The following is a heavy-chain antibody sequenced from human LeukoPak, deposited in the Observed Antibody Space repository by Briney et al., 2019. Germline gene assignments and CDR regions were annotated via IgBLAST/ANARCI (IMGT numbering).Heavy chain of an antibody. V-gene: IGHV1-2*02. D-gene: IGHD1-26*01. CDR1: GYTFTGYY. CDR3: ARVFGRQLPDF. Sequence: ASVKVSCKASGYTFTGYYMHWVRQAPGQGLEWMGWINPNSGGTNYAQKFQGRVTMTRDTSISTAYMELSSLTSDDAAVYYCARVFGRQLPDFWGQGTLVTVSS. CDR2: INPNSGGT. J-gene: IGHJ4*02.